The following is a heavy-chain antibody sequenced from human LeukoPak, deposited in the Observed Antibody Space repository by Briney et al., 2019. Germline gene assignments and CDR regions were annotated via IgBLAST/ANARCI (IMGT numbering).Heavy chain of an antibody. CDR2: IHYSGST. J-gene: IGHJ4*02. CDR1: GGSIGSYY. Sequence: SGTLSLTCTVSGGSIGSYYWNWIRQAPGKGLEWIGYIHYSGSTNHNSSLKSRVTISVDTSKNHYSLKLSSVTAADTAVYYCARDGVAGGFDYWGQGTLVTVSS. D-gene: IGHD6-19*01. V-gene: IGHV4-59*01. CDR3: ARDGVAGGFDY.